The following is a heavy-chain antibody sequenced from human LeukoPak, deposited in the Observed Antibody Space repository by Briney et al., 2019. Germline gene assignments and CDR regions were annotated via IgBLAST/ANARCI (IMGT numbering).Heavy chain of an antibody. V-gene: IGHV3-7*01. J-gene: IGHJ6*02. CDR1: GFTFSSYW. CDR3: ARDRPVRNYYYGMDV. D-gene: IGHD3-10*01. CDR2: IKQDGSEK. Sequence: GGSLRLSCAASGFTFSSYWMSWVRQATGKGLEWVANIKQDGSEKYYVDSVKGRFTISRDNAKNSLYLQMNSLRAEDTAVYYCARDRPVRNYYYGMDVWGQGTTVTVSS.